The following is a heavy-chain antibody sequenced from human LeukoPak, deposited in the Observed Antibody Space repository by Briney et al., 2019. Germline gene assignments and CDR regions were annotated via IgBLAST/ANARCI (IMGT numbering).Heavy chain of an antibody. Sequence: GGSLRLSCAASGFTFDDYGMSWVRQAPGKGLEWVSGINWNGDSTGYADSVKGRFTISRDNAKNTLYLQMNSLRAEDTAVYYCAKQLAEEIVATITESCFDYWGQGTLVTVSS. J-gene: IGHJ4*02. CDR2: INWNGDST. CDR3: AKQLAEEIVATITESCFDY. V-gene: IGHV3-20*04. D-gene: IGHD5-12*01. CDR1: GFTFDDYG.